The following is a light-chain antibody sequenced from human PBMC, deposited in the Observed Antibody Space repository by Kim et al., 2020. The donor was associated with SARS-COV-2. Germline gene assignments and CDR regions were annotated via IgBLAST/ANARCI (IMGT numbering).Light chain of an antibody. Sequence: EIVLTQSPGTLSLSPGERATPSCRASQSVSSSYLAWYQQKPGQAPRLLIYGASTRATGIPDRFSGGGSGTDFTLTISRLEPEDFAVYYCQQYESPPMYTFGQGTKLEI. J-gene: IGKJ2*01. CDR2: GAS. CDR1: QSVSSSY. CDR3: QQYESPPMYT. V-gene: IGKV3-20*01.